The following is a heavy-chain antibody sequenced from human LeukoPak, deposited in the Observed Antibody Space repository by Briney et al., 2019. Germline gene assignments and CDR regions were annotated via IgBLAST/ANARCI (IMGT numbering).Heavy chain of an antibody. J-gene: IGHJ4*02. CDR1: GYTFTSYY. V-gene: IGHV1-46*01. D-gene: IGHD6-13*01. CDR3: ARGRRGSSPAAAFDY. CDR2: INPSGGST. Sequence: ASVKVSCKASGYTFTSYYMHWVRQAPGQGLEWMGIINPSGGSTSYAQKFQGRVTMTRDTSTSTVCMELSSLRSEDTAVYCCARGRRGSSPAAAFDYWGQGTLVTVSS.